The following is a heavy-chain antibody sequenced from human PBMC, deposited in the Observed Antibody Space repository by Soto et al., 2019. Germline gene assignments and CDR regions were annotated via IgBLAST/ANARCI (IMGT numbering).Heavy chain of an antibody. Sequence: VQLVESGGGLVKPGGSLRLSCAASGFTFSSYAINWVRQAPGKGLEWVSSISSSGSSIFYADLVKGRFTISRDNAKNXXYLQMDSLRAEDTAVYYCARRGGCTSTSCFGTFDCWGQGTLVTVSS. CDR1: GFTFSSYA. CDR2: ISSSGSSI. CDR3: ARRGGCTSTSCFGTFDC. V-gene: IGHV3-21*01. D-gene: IGHD2-2*01. J-gene: IGHJ4*02.